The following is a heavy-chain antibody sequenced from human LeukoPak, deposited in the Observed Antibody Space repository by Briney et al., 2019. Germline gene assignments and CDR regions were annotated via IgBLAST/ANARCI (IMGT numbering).Heavy chain of an antibody. CDR3: ARDLVTVTKGFDI. V-gene: IGHV4-59*11. Sequence: SETLSLTCTVSGDSITNHRCSWIRQPPGKGLEWIGHIYTSGSASYNPSLKNRVTISVDTSKNQFFLNLTSVTAADTAVYYCARDLVTVTKGFDIWGQGTMVSVSS. D-gene: IGHD4-17*01. CDR2: IYTSGSA. J-gene: IGHJ3*02. CDR1: GDSITNHR.